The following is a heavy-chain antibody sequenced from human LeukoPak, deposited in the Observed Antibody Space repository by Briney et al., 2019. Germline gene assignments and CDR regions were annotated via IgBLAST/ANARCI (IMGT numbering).Heavy chain of an antibody. Sequence: GSSVKVSCKASGGTFSSYAISWVRQAPGQGLEWMGGIIPIFGTANYAQKFQGRVTITADESTSTAYMELSSLRSEDTAVYYCARGDGSSSPMWGYYYYYYYMDVWGKGTTVTVSS. CDR2: IIPIFGTA. J-gene: IGHJ6*03. CDR3: ARGDGSSSPMWGYYYYYYYMDV. V-gene: IGHV1-69*01. D-gene: IGHD6-13*01. CDR1: GGTFSSYA.